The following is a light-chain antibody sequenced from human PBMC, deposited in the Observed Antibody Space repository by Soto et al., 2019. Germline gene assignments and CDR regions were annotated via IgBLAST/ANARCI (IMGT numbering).Light chain of an antibody. CDR1: SGHSSYA. Sequence: QPVLTQAPSASASLGASVNRTCTLSSGHSSYAIAWHQQQPEKGPRYLMNLDSDGSHTKGDAIPERFSGSSSGAERYLTISSLQSEDEADYYCQIWGTGIHVVFGGGTKLTVL. J-gene: IGLJ2*01. CDR3: QIWGTGIHVV. V-gene: IGLV4-69*01. CDR2: LDSDGSH.